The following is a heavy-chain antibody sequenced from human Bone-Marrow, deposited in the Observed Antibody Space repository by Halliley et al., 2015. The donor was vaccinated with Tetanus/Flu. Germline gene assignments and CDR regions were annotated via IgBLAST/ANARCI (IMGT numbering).Heavy chain of an antibody. D-gene: IGHD2-15*01. CDR1: GFPFSDVW. CDR2: IKRKIDGETT. J-gene: IGHJ4*02. V-gene: IGHV3-15*01. Sequence: SLRLSCAASGFPFSDVWMHWVRQAPGKAPEWVGRIKRKIDGETTDYAAPVKGRFTISRDDSKGTLYLRMNSLKTEDTAVYSCATGDCGGGSCHFFAFWGQGTLVTVSS. CDR3: ATGDCGGGSCHFFAF.